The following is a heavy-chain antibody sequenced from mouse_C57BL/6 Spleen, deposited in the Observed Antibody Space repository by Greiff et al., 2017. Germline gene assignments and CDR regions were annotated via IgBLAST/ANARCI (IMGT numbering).Heavy chain of an antibody. J-gene: IGHJ2*01. CDR2: IHPNSGST. CDR1: GYTFTSYW. D-gene: IGHD2-1*01. Sequence: QVQLQQSGAELVKPGASVKLSCKASGYTFTSYWMHWVKQRPGQGLEWIGMIHPNSGSTNYNEKFKSKATLTVDKSSSTAYMQLSSLTSEDSAVYYCAVGVYYGNSFDYWGQGTTLTVSS. CDR3: AVGVYYGNSFDY. V-gene: IGHV1-64*01.